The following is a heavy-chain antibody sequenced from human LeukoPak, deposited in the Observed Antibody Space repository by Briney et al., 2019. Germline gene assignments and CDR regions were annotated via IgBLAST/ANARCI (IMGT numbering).Heavy chain of an antibody. CDR2: MNPNSGNT. Sequence: ASVKVSCKASGYTFTSYGINWVRQATGQGLEWMGWMNPNSGNTGYAQKFQGRVTMTRNTSISTAYMELSSLRSEDTAVYYCAREGVPATEGYYYYYYGMDVWGQGTTVTVSS. CDR1: GYTFTSYG. CDR3: AREGVPATEGYYYYYYGMDV. D-gene: IGHD2-2*01. J-gene: IGHJ6*02. V-gene: IGHV1-8*01.